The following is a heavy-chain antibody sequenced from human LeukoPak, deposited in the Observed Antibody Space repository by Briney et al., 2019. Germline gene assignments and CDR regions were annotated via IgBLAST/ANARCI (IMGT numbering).Heavy chain of an antibody. V-gene: IGHV3-30*03. J-gene: IGHJ5*02. CDR2: ISYDGGIK. CDR3: ARAPKFRLVGVPKGPFDP. CDR1: GFTFSRYG. Sequence: GGSLRLSCAASGFTFSRYGIHWVRQAPGKGLEWVAVISYDGGIKYYADSVKGRFTISRDNSKNTPYLEMNSLGAEDTAVYYCARAPKFRLVGVPKGPFDPWGQGSLVTVSS. D-gene: IGHD1-26*01.